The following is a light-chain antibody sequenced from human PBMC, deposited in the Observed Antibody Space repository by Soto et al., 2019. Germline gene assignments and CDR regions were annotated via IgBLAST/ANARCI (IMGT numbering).Light chain of an antibody. V-gene: IGLV1-40*01. CDR1: SYNIGAGYD. J-gene: IGLJ2*01. Sequence: QSVLTQPPSVSGAPGQRVTISCAGSSYNIGAGYDVNWYQQFPGTAPKLLIYDDTNRPSGVPDRFSGPKSATSASLAITGLQAEDEANYYCQSSDSSLSGSVVFGGGTKVTVL. CDR2: DDT. CDR3: QSSDSSLSGSVV.